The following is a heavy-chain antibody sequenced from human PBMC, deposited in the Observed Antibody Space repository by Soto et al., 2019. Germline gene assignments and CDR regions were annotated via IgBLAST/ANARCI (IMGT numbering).Heavy chain of an antibody. CDR1: GYTFTSYD. CDR3: ARGQGYDFWSGYYASGGVFNY. D-gene: IGHD3-3*01. J-gene: IGHJ4*02. V-gene: IGHV1-8*01. Sequence: ASVKVSCKASGYTFTSYDINWVRQATGQGLEWMGWMNPNSGNTGYAQKFQGRVTMTRNTSISTAYMELSSLRSEDTAVYYCARGQGYDFWSGYYASGGVFNYWGQGTLVTVSS. CDR2: MNPNSGNT.